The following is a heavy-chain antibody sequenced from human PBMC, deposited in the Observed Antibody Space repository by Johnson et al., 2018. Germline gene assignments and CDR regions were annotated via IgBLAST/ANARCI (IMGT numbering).Heavy chain of an antibody. D-gene: IGHD3-22*01. CDR3: AKGGMIVVSQYAFDI. CDR1: GFTFSSYS. CDR2: ISSSSSTI. Sequence: EVQLVESGGGLVQPGGSLRLSCAASGFTFSSYSMNWVRQAPGKGLEWVSYISSSSSTIYYADSVKGRFTISRDHAKNSLYLQMNSLRAEDTAVYYCAKGGMIVVSQYAFDIWGQGTMVTVSS. J-gene: IGHJ3*02. V-gene: IGHV3-48*01.